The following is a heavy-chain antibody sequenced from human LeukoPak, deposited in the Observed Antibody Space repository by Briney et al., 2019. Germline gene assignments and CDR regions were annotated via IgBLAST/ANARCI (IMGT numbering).Heavy chain of an antibody. CDR1: GYTFNRYE. J-gene: IGHJ4*02. V-gene: IGHV1-8*01. Sequence: GASVKVSCKACGYTFNRYEINWVRQATREGLEWMGWMNPNRGNTGYAQKFQGRVTMTRNASISTAHMVLSSLRSEDKAVYYCARGQGSHGQQLGDYWGQGTLVTVST. CDR3: ARGQGSHGQQLGDY. CDR2: MNPNRGNT. D-gene: IGHD6-13*01.